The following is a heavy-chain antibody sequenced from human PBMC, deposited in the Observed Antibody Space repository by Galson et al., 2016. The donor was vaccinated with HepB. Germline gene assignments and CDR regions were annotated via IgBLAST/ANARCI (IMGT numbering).Heavy chain of an antibody. CDR3: AKDSRVTNYYDGSGVKLDY. Sequence: SLRLSCAASGFTFSSYAMSWVRQAPGKGLEWVSAMSGSGPSTYYADSVRGRFTISRDNSKNTLYLQMNSLRADDTAVYYCAKDSRVTNYYDGSGVKLDYWGPGTLVTVSS. CDR2: MSGSGPST. J-gene: IGHJ4*02. CDR1: GFTFSSYA. D-gene: IGHD3-22*01. V-gene: IGHV3-23*01.